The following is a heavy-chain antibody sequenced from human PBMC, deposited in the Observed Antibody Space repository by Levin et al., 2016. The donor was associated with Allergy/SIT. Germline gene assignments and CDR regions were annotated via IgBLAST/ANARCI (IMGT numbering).Heavy chain of an antibody. V-gene: IGHV4-4*08. CDR2: IYRGETT. D-gene: IGHD6-13*01. CDR3: ARIAEFDYYYYLDV. J-gene: IGHJ6*03. Sequence: RQAPGKGLEWVGHIYRGETTKYNPSLGSRVTISVDTSKNQFSLKLRSMTAADTAVYYCARIAEFDYYYYLDVWGKGTTVTVSS.